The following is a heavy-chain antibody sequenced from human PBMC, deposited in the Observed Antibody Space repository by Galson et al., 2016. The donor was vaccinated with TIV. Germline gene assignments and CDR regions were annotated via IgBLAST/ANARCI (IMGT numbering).Heavy chain of an antibody. CDR1: GGSIITKSYY. D-gene: IGHD3-22*01. J-gene: IGHJ5*02. Sequence: ETLSLTCIVSGGSIITKSYYWAWIRQPPGRGLEWIGMVYDDGNAYYNPSLKSRVTISVDTSKNQFSLKLTSVTAADTAVYYCARERTPPGPDNDTWFDPWGHGILVAVSS. V-gene: IGHV4-39*07. CDR3: ARERTPPGPDNDTWFDP. CDR2: VYDDGNA.